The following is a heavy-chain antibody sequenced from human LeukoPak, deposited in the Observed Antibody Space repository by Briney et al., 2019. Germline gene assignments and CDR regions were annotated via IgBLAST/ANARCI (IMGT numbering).Heavy chain of an antibody. J-gene: IGHJ5*02. CDR2: ISGHNGNT. CDR1: GCTFTSYA. D-gene: IGHD2-8*01. V-gene: IGHV1-18*01. CDR3: ARLTVVMVYSIQENWLDP. Sequence: ASVKVSCKASGCTFTSYAISWVRQAPGQGLEWMGWISGHNGNTNYAHKFQGRVTMTTDTSTSTAYMELRSLRTDDTAVYYCARLTVVMVYSIQENWLDPWGHGTLVTVSS.